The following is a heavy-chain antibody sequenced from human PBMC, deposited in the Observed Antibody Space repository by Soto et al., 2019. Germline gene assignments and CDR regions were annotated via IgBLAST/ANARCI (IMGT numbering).Heavy chain of an antibody. CDR3: ARYRSLDP. CDR2: IKEDGSEK. Sequence: PGGSLRLSCADSGFILRNYWMSWVRQAPGMGLQWVASIKEDGSEKYYVDPVKGRFTISGENAKNSLYLQMNSLRAEDTAVYYCARYRSLDPWGQGILVTVSS. CDR1: GFILRNYW. J-gene: IGHJ5*02. V-gene: IGHV3-7*03. D-gene: IGHD3-16*02.